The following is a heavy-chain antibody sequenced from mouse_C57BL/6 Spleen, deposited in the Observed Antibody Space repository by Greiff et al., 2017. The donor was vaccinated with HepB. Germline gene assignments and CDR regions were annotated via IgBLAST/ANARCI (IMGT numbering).Heavy chain of an antibody. CDR2: FHPYNDDT. J-gene: IGHJ1*03. Sequence: VQVVESGAELVKPGASVKMSCKASGYTFTTYPIEWMKQNHGKSLEWIGNFHPYNDDTKYNEKFKGKATLTVEKSSSTVYLELSRLTSDDSAVYYCARSGGYDYLYWYFDVWGTGTTVTVSS. CDR3: ARSGGYDYLYWYFDV. V-gene: IGHV1-47*01. D-gene: IGHD2-4*01. CDR1: GYTFTTYP.